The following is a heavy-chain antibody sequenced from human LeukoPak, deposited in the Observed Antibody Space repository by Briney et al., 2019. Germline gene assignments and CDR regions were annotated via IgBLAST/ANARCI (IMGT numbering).Heavy chain of an antibody. CDR3: ARDTNLAARPGPWFDP. D-gene: IGHD6-6*01. V-gene: IGHV1-46*01. CDR1: GYTFTSYY. Sequence: ASVKVSCKSSGYTFTSYYMHWVRQAPGQGLEWMGIINPSGGSTSYAQKFQGRVTMTRDTSTSTVYMELSSLRSEDTAVYYCARDTNLAARPGPWFDPWGQGTLVTVSS. J-gene: IGHJ5*02. CDR2: INPSGGST.